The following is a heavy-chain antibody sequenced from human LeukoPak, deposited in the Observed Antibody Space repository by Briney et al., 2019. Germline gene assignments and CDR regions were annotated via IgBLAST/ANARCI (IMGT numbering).Heavy chain of an antibody. CDR2: INPNSGGT. J-gene: IGHJ4*02. CDR3: ARVSFSSSWYGLNDY. D-gene: IGHD6-13*01. Sequence: ASVKVSCKASGYTFTGYYMHWVRQAPGQGLEWMGWINPNSGGTNYAQKFQGRVTMTRDTSISTAYMELSRLRSDDTAVYYCARVSFSSSWYGLNDYWGQGTLVTVSS. CDR1: GYTFTGYY. V-gene: IGHV1-2*02.